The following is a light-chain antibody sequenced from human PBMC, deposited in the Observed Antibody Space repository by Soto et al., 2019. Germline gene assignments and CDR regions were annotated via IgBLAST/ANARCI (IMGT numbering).Light chain of an antibody. CDR1: QAISNY. V-gene: IGKV1-33*01. J-gene: IGKJ4*01. Sequence: DIQMTQSPSSLSASVGDRVTITCQASQAISNYLNWYQQKPGKAPKLLIYDASNLETGVPSRFSGSGSGTDFTFTISSLQPEDIGTYYCQQYDNLPITFGGGTKVEIK. CDR3: QQYDNLPIT. CDR2: DAS.